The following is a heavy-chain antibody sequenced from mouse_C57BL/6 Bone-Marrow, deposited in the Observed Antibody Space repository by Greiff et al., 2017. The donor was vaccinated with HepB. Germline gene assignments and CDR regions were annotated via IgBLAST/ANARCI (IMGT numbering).Heavy chain of an antibody. Sequence: LVESGASVKISCKASGYAFSSSWMNWVKQRPGKGLEWIGRIYPGDGDTNYNGKFKGKATLTADKSSSTAYMQLSSLTSEDSAVYFCAREGNSYGSSYYFDYWGQGTTLTVSS. J-gene: IGHJ2*01. CDR2: IYPGDGDT. CDR1: GYAFSSSW. V-gene: IGHV1-82*01. D-gene: IGHD1-1*01. CDR3: AREGNSYGSSYYFDY.